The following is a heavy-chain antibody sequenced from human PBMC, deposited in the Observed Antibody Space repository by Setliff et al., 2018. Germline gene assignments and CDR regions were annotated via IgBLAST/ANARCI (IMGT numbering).Heavy chain of an antibody. D-gene: IGHD2-21*02. CDR2: INHSGSP. CDR1: GASFSGHY. Sequence: SETLSPPSAVYGASFSGHYWRWVRQPPGKGLEWIGEINHSGSPNYNPSLKSRVTISVDTSKNQFSLKLGAVAAADTAVYYCAIGFDVCGGGACDTYVPDYFEYGGLGTLVTVSS. J-gene: IGHJ4*02. CDR3: AIGFDVCGGGACDTYVPDYFEY. V-gene: IGHV4-34*01.